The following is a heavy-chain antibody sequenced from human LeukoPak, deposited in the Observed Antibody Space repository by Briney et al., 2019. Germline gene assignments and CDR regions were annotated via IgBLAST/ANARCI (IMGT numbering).Heavy chain of an antibody. CDR3: AKRALYSSGPKYFDY. Sequence: PGGSLRLSCAASGFTFSSYSMSWVRQAPGKGLEWVSAISGSGGTTCYADSVKGRFTISRDNSKNTLYLQMNSLRAEDTALYYCAKRALYSSGPKYFDYWGQGTLVTVSS. CDR2: ISGSGGTT. D-gene: IGHD6-19*01. J-gene: IGHJ4*02. V-gene: IGHV3-23*01. CDR1: GFTFSSYS.